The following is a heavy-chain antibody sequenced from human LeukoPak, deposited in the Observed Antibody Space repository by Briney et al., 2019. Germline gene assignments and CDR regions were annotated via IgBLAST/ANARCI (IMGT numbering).Heavy chain of an antibody. V-gene: IGHV1-2*04. CDR1: GYTFTGYY. Sequence: ASVKVSCKASGYTFTGYYMHWVRQAPGQGLEWMGWINPNSGGTNYAQKFQGWVTMTRDTSISTAYMELSRLRSDDTAVYYCARDQGSVRGVPDAFDIRGQGTMVTVSS. CDR3: ARDQGSVRGVPDAFDI. CDR2: INPNSGGT. D-gene: IGHD3-10*01. J-gene: IGHJ3*02.